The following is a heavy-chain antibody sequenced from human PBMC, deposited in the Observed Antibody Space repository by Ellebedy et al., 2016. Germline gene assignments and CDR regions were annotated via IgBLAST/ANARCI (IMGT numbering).Heavy chain of an antibody. CDR3: AKHETDGDYYFDL. J-gene: IGHJ2*01. CDR2: LSGSGPKT. D-gene: IGHD2-21*01. CDR1: GFTFQTYA. V-gene: IGHV3-23*01. Sequence: LSLTXAASGFTFQTYAMSWVRQAPGEGLEWVSTLSGSGPKTYYADSVQGRFTISRDNSKSTLYLQMNSLRAEDTAVYYCAKHETDGDYYFDLWGRGTLVTVSS.